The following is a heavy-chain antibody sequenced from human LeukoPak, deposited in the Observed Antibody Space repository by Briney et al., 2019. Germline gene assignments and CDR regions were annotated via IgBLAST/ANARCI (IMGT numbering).Heavy chain of an antibody. CDR3: AREEVLGLAASGLDY. J-gene: IGHJ4*02. Sequence: ASVKVSCKASGYTFTGNYVHWVRQAPGQGLEGRGGISPHSGGTNYAQDFQGRVTMTRDTAITTVYMELSGLRSGDTSAYYCAREEVLGLAASGLDYWGEGTLVTVSS. CDR1: GYTFTGNY. V-gene: IGHV1-2*02. CDR2: ISPHSGGT. D-gene: IGHD2-2*01.